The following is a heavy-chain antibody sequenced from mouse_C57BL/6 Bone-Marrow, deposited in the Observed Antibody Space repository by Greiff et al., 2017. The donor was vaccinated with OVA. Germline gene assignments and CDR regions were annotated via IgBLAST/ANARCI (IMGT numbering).Heavy chain of an antibody. V-gene: IGHV5-17*01. CDR3: EWSDYYGSSWFAY. D-gene: IGHD1-1*01. Sequence: EVKLVESGGGLVKPGGSLKLSCAASGFTFSDYGMHWVRQAPEKGLEWVAYISSGSSTIYYADKVKGRFTISRDNAKNSLFLQMNSLRSEDTAVYYCEWSDYYGSSWFAYWGQGTLVTVSA. CDR2: ISSGSSTI. J-gene: IGHJ3*01. CDR1: GFTFSDYG.